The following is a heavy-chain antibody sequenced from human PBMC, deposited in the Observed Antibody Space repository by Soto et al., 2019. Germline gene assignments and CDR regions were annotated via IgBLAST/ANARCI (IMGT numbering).Heavy chain of an antibody. CDR2: ISSSSSYI. CDR1: GFTFSSYS. D-gene: IGHD3-9*01. CDR3: AREPSNYDILTGYDY. Sequence: EVQLVESGGGRVKPGGSLRLSCAASGFTFSSYSMNWVRQAPGKGLEWVSSISSSSSYIYYADSVKGRFTISRDNAKNSLYLQMNSLRAEDTAVYYCAREPSNYDILTGYDYWGQGTLVTVSS. J-gene: IGHJ4*02. V-gene: IGHV3-21*01.